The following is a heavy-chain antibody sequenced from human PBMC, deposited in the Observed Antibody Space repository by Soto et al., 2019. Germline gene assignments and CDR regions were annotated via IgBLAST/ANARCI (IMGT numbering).Heavy chain of an antibody. V-gene: IGHV3-13*01. D-gene: IGHD1-7*01. CDR2: IGTAGDT. CDR3: ARLSGIPGARKSFGGGYYYNYAMVV. Sequence: DVQLVESGGGLVQPGGSLRLSCGASGFTFSNYDMHWVRQATGNGLEWVSGIGTAGDTYYPGSVYGRFTISRGNAKNSLYLPINSVISEDTSEYYGARLSGIPGARKSFGGGYYYNYAMVVW. J-gene: IGHJ6*01. CDR1: GFTFSNYD.